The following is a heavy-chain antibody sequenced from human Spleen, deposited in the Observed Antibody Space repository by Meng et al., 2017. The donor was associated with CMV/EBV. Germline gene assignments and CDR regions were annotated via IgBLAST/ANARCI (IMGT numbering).Heavy chain of an antibody. J-gene: IGHJ5*02. V-gene: IGHV1-2*02. CDR3: ARAPGYMSP. CDR2: INPNSGGT. D-gene: IGHD5-18*01. CDR1: GGTFSSYA. Sequence: ASVKVSCKASGGTFSSYAISWVRQAPGQGLEWMGWINPNSGGTDYAQRFQGRVTMTRDTSISTAYMELSRLRSDDTAVYFCARAPGYMSPWGQGTLVTVSS.